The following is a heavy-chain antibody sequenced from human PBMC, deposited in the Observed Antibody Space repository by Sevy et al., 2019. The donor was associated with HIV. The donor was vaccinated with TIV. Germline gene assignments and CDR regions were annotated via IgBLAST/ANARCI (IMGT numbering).Heavy chain of an antibody. CDR2: FDPEDDEK. D-gene: IGHD3-22*01. V-gene: IGHV1-24*01. J-gene: IGHJ4*02. CDR3: ATTKDYYDSSGYPFDY. CDR1: GYTLTELS. Sequence: ASVKVSCKVSGYTLTELSVHWVRQAPGKGLEWMATFDPEDDEKIYAQKFQGRVTMTEDTSTDTAYMELSRLRSEDTAVYYCATTKDYYDSSGYPFDYWGQGTLVTVSS.